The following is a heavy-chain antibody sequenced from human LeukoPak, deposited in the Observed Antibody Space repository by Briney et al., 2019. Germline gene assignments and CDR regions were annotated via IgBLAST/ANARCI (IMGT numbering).Heavy chain of an antibody. Sequence: SETLSLTCTVSGGSISSYYWSWIRQPPGKGLEWIGYIYYSGSTNYNPSLKSRVTISVDTSKNQFSLKLSSVTAADTAVYYCARTGGSGSYYNLAGSWNWFDPWGQGTLVTVSS. CDR2: IYYSGST. V-gene: IGHV4-59*08. CDR1: GGSISSYY. CDR3: ARTGGSGSYYNLAGSWNWFDP. J-gene: IGHJ5*02. D-gene: IGHD3-10*01.